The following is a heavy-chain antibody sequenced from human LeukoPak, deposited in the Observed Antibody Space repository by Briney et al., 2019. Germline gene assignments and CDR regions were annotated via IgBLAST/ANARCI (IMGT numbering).Heavy chain of an antibody. CDR3: APKQQLGSYNWFDP. Sequence: GGSLRLSCAASGFTFSDYYISWIRQAPGKGLEWVSYISSSGSTIYYADSVKGRFTISRDNAKNSLYLQMNSLRAEDTAVYYCAPKQQLGSYNWFDPWGQGTLVTVSS. CDR1: GFTFSDYY. J-gene: IGHJ5*02. D-gene: IGHD6-13*01. V-gene: IGHV3-11*01. CDR2: ISSSGSTI.